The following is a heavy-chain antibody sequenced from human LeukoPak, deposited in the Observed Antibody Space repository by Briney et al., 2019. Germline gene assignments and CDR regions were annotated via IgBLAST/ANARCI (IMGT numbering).Heavy chain of an antibody. Sequence: PGGALRLSCAASGFTLSSNYMSWVRQAPGKGLEWASVIYSGGSTYYGDSVKGRFTISRDNSKNTLYLQMNSLRAEDTAVYYCAREIAYDYGDPGQAFDIWGQGTMVTVSS. CDR2: IYSGGST. J-gene: IGHJ3*02. CDR1: GFTLSSNY. D-gene: IGHD4-17*01. CDR3: AREIAYDYGDPGQAFDI. V-gene: IGHV3-66*01.